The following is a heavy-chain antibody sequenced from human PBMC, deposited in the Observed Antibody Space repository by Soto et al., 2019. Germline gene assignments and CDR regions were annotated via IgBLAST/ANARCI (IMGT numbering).Heavy chain of an antibody. CDR3: ARGYDFWSGYYKEFDY. CDR2: IWYDGSNK. V-gene: IGHV3-33*01. D-gene: IGHD3-3*01. CDR1: GFTFSSYG. Sequence: QVQLVESGGGVVQPGRSLRLSCAASGFTFSSYGMHWVRQAPGKGLEWVAVIWYDGSNKYYADSVKGRFTISRDNSKNTLYLQMNSLRAEDTAVYYCARGYDFWSGYYKEFDYWGQGTLVTVSS. J-gene: IGHJ4*02.